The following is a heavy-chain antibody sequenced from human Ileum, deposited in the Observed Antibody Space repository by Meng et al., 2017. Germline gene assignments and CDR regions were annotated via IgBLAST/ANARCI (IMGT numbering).Heavy chain of an antibody. Sequence: QVQLVQSGPEVKKPGASVTVSCKASGFIFSSYGINWVRQAPRQGLEWMGWMNPNSGNTGFAQKFQDRITMTRDTSINTAYMELSSLTSEDTAVYYCARRTQSTVTALGYWGQGTLVTVSS. CDR3: ARRTQSTVTALGY. CDR1: GFIFSSYG. CDR2: MNPNSGNT. V-gene: IGHV1-8*01. J-gene: IGHJ4*02. D-gene: IGHD1-1*01.